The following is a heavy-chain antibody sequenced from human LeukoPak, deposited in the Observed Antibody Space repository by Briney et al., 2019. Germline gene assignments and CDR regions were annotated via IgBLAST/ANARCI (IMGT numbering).Heavy chain of an antibody. Sequence: PGGSLRLSCAASGFTFSSYSMNWVRQAPGKGLEWVSSISSSSSYIYYADSVKGRLTISRDNAKNSLYLQMNSLRAEDTAVYYCARYDSSGYYFPFDYWGQGTLVTVSS. CDR3: ARYDSSGYYFPFDY. D-gene: IGHD3-22*01. CDR2: ISSSSSYI. V-gene: IGHV3-21*01. CDR1: GFTFSSYS. J-gene: IGHJ4*02.